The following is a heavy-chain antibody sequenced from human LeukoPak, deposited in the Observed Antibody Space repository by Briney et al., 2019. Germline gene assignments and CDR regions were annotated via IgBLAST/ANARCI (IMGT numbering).Heavy chain of an antibody. CDR1: GFTFSNAW. Sequence: PGGSLRLSCAASGFTFSNAWMSWVRQAPGKGLEWVGRIKSKSDGGTTDYAAPVKGRFTISRDDSKNTLYLQMNSLKTEDTAVYYCTTDFTVVARGYWGQGTLVTVSS. CDR2: IKSKSDGGTT. J-gene: IGHJ4*02. CDR3: TTDFTVVARGY. D-gene: IGHD2-15*01. V-gene: IGHV3-15*01.